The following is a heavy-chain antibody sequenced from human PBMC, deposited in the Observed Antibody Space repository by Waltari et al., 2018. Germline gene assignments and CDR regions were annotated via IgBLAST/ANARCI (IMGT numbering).Heavy chain of an antibody. CDR3: ARVRVDVGATPGDAFDI. D-gene: IGHD1-26*01. CDR2: LNPNSGNT. J-gene: IGHJ3*02. CDR1: GYTFTSYD. V-gene: IGHV1-8*03. Sequence: QVQLVQSGAEVKKPGASVKVSCKASGYTFTSYDINWVRQATGQGLEWMGWLNPNSGNTGYAQKFQGRVTITRNTSISTAYMELSSLRSEDTAVYYCARVRVDVGATPGDAFDIWGQGTMVTVSS.